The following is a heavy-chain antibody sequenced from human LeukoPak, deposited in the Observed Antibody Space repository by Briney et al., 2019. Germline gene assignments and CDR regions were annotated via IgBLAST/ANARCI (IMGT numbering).Heavy chain of an antibody. D-gene: IGHD4-11*01. CDR2: TSACGGTT. J-gene: IGHJ4*02. CDR1: GFTFSSFA. V-gene: IGHV3-23*01. CDR3: AKESTKYSNPR. Sequence: GGSLRLSCAASGFTFSSFAMTWVRQAPGKGLEWVSGTSACGGTTYYADSVKGRFSISRDNSKNTLYLQMNSLRAEDTAVYYCAKESTKYSNPRWGQGTLVTVSS.